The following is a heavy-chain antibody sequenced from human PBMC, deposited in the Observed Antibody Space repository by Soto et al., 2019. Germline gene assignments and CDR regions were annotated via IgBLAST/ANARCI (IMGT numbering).Heavy chain of an antibody. D-gene: IGHD3-9*01. Sequence: SETLSLTCTVSGGSISSYYWSWIRQPPGKGLKWIGYIYYSGSTNYNPSLKSRVTISVDTSKNQFSLKLSSVTAADTAVHYCARQADYDILTGYYFPYYFDYWGQGTLVTVSS. J-gene: IGHJ4*02. CDR1: GGSISSYY. V-gene: IGHV4-59*08. CDR2: IYYSGST. CDR3: ARQADYDILTGYYFPYYFDY.